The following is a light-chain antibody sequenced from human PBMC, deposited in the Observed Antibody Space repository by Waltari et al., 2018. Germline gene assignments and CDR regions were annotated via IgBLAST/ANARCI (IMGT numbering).Light chain of an antibody. V-gene: IGKV3-20*01. J-gene: IGKJ1*01. CDR1: QSVNSNH. CDR2: GAS. CDR3: HLYIKSQT. Sequence: EIVLTQSPATLSLSPGERATLSCRASQSVNSNHLAWYQQKPGQAPRLLIYGASSRATGIPATFSGGGAGTDFTLIISRLEPEDFAVYYCHLYIKSQTLGQGTKVEIK.